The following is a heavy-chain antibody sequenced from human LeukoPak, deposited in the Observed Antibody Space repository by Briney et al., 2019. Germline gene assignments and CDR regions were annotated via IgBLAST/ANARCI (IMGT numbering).Heavy chain of an antibody. V-gene: IGHV3-21*01. D-gene: IGHD2-2*01. J-gene: IGHJ5*02. CDR3: ARGLYCSSTSCFSLDWFDP. CDR1: GFTFSSYS. Sequence: GGSLRLSCAASGFTFSSYSMNWVRQAPGKGLEWVSSISSSSSYIYYADSVKGRFTTSRDNAKNSLYLQMNSLRAEDTAVYYCARGLYCSSTSCFSLDWFDPWGQGTLVTVSS. CDR2: ISSSSSYI.